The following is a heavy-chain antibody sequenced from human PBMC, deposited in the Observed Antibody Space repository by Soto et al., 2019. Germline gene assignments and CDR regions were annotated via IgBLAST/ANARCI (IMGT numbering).Heavy chain of an antibody. CDR1: GGTFSSYA. CDR2: IIPLFGTA. J-gene: IGHJ4*02. D-gene: IGHD4-17*01. V-gene: IGHV1-69*12. CDR3: ASRPMTTVVGGYFDY. Sequence: QVQLVQSGAEVKKPGSSVKVSCKASGGTFSSYAISWVRQAPGQGLEWMGGIIPLFGTANYAQKFQGRVTITADESTSTAYIELSSLRSEDTAVYYCASRPMTTVVGGYFDYWGQGTLVTVSS.